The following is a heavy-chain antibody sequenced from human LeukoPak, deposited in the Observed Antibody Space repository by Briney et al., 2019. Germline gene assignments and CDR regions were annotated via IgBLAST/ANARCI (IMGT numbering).Heavy chain of an antibody. J-gene: IGHJ4*02. Sequence: GGSLRLSCAASGFTFSSYWMSWVRQAPGKGLEWVANIKQDGSEKYYVDSVKGRFTISRGNAKDSLYLQMNSLRAEDTAVYYCASSGIRKYYFDYWGQGTLVTVSS. CDR3: ASSGIRKYYFDY. CDR1: GFTFSSYW. CDR2: IKQDGSEK. V-gene: IGHV3-7*03. D-gene: IGHD6-13*01.